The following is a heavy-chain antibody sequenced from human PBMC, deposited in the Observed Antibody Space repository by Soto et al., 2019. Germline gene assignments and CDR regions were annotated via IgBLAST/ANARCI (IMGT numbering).Heavy chain of an antibody. D-gene: IGHD6-19*01. V-gene: IGHV3-30-3*01. CDR1: GFTFSSYA. CDR2: ISYDGSNK. J-gene: IGHJ4*02. Sequence: QVQLVESGGGVVQPGRSLRLSCAASGFTFSSYAMHWVRQAPGKGLEWVAVISYDGSNKYYADSVKCRFTISRDNSKNTLYLQMNRLRDGGTAVYYCARAGPPPNCSGWYYFDPWGQGTLVTVSS. CDR3: ARAGPPPNCSGWYYFDP.